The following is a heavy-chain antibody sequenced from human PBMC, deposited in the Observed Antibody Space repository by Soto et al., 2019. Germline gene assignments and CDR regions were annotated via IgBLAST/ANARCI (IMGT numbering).Heavy chain of an antibody. V-gene: IGHV1-18*01. J-gene: IGHJ5*02. Sequence: ASVQVSCKASGYTFTSYGISWVRQAPGQGIEWMGWISADNGNTNSAQKLQGRVTMTTDTSTRTAYMELRSLRSDDTAVYYCARQPLRITRAPYNWFDPWGQETLVTV. D-gene: IGHD3-16*01. CDR3: ARQPLRITRAPYNWFDP. CDR2: ISADNGNT. CDR1: GYTFTSYG.